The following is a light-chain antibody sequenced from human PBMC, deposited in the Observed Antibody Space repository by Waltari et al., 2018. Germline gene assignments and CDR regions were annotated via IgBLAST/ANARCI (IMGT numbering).Light chain of an antibody. CDR3: QKYGSRPAT. CDR2: DSS. J-gene: IGKJ1*01. Sequence: EIVLTQSPGTLSLSPGERATLSCRASQSVSRSLAWDQQKPGQAPRLLIYDSSSRATGIPDRFSGSGSGTDFSLTISRLEPEDFAVYYCQKYGSRPATFGQGTKVEIK. V-gene: IGKV3-20*01. CDR1: QSVSRS.